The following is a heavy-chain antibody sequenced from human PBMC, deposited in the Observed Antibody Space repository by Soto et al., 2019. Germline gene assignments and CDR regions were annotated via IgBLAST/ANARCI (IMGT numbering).Heavy chain of an antibody. CDR2: ISYDGSNK. CDR1: GFTFSSYA. D-gene: IGHD6-13*01. V-gene: IGHV3-30-3*01. CDR3: ARATGYSSSWYVY. Sequence: QVQLVESGGGVVQPGRSLRLSCAASGFTFSSYAMHWVRQAPGKGLEWVAVISYDGSNKYYADSVKGRFTISRDNSKNTLYLQMNRLRAEDTAVYYCARATGYSSSWYVYWGQGTLVTVSS. J-gene: IGHJ4*02.